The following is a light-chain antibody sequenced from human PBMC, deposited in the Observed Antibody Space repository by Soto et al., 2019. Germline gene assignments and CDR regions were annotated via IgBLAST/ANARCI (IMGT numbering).Light chain of an antibody. CDR3: QQYGSSTGT. V-gene: IGKV3D-20*01. CDR2: DAS. CDR1: QSVSSSD. J-gene: IGKJ1*01. Sequence: EIVLTQSPATLSLSPGERATLSCGASQSVSSSDLAWYQQKPGLAPRLLIYDASSRATGIPDRFSGSGSGTDFTLTISRLEPEDFAVYYCQQYGSSTGTFGQGTKVEIK.